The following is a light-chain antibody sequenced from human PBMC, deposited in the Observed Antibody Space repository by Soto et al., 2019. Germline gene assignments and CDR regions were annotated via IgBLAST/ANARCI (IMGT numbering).Light chain of an antibody. J-gene: IGKJ1*01. Sequence: ETTLTQSPDTLSLSPGKGTTLSCRASQIIGSAYLAWYQQKPGQAPRLLIFGAARRATGTPHRFSGSGSGTDFTLTISALESEDVAVYYCQHYGRSPSFGQGTK. CDR2: GAA. CDR3: QHYGRSPS. CDR1: QIIGSAY. V-gene: IGKV3-20*01.